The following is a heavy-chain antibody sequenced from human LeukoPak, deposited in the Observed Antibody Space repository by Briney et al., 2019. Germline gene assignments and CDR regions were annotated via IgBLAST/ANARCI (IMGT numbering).Heavy chain of an antibody. CDR3: AREVSSSSTCIDY. CDR2: IYYSGTT. Sequence: PPETLSLTCTVSGVSVSSGSYFWSWIRQPPGKGLEWIGYIYYSGTTNYNPSLKSRVTISVDTSKNQFSLKLDSVTAADTAVYYCAREVSSSSTCIDYWGQGTLVTVSS. CDR1: GVSVSSGSYF. D-gene: IGHD6-13*01. J-gene: IGHJ4*02. V-gene: IGHV4-61*01.